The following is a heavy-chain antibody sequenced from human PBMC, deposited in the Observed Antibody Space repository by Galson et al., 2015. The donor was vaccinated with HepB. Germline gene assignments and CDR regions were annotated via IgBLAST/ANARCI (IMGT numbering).Heavy chain of an antibody. Sequence: ETLSLTCAVYGGSFSGYYWSWIRQPPGKGLEWIGEINHSGSTNYNPSLKSRVTISVDTSKNQFSLKLSSVTAADTAVYYCARGVKPTRPYYYDSSGHASRVWGYYFDYWGQGTLVTVSS. J-gene: IGHJ4*02. V-gene: IGHV4-34*01. CDR2: INHSGST. CDR1: GGSFSGYY. D-gene: IGHD3-22*01. CDR3: ARGVKPTRPYYYDSSGHASRVWGYYFDY.